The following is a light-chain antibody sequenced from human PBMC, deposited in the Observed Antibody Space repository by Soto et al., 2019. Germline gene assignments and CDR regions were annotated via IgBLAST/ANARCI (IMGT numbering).Light chain of an antibody. V-gene: IGKV1-39*01. CDR1: QSISSY. CDR2: AAS. CDR3: QQSYSTLPLT. J-gene: IGKJ4*01. Sequence: DIQMTQSPSSLSASVGDRVTITCRASQSISSYLNWYQQKPGKAPKLLIYAASSLQSGAPSRFSGSGSGTDFTLTISSLQPEDFATYYCQQSYSTLPLTFGGGTKEEIK.